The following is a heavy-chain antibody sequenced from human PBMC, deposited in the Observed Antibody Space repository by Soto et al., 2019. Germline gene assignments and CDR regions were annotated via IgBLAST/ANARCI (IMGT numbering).Heavy chain of an antibody. CDR3: AMDLIANKGVWECFDM. Sequence: EVQLLESGGGLVQPGGSLRLSCAASGFSFSDYAMNWVRQAPGKGLQWVSGLVGSGADKNYADSVRGRFTVSRDNSKNTLYMQMNNLRDEDTAVYYCAMDLIANKGVWECFDMWGRGKPVTVSS. J-gene: IGHJ3*02. V-gene: IGHV3-23*01. D-gene: IGHD2-8*01. CDR1: GFSFSDYA. CDR2: LVGSGADK.